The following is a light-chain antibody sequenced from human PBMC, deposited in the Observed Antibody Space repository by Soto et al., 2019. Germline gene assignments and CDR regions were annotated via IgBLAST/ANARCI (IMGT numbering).Light chain of an antibody. CDR3: QQSYNTPRS. Sequence: DIQMTQSPSSLSASVGDRVTITCRASQSISSYLNWYQQKPGKAPKILIYAASSLQSGVASRFSGSGSGTDFTLTISSLQPEYFASYNCQQSYNTPRSFDQGTKLEIK. CDR1: QSISSY. J-gene: IGKJ2*01. CDR2: AAS. V-gene: IGKV1-39*01.